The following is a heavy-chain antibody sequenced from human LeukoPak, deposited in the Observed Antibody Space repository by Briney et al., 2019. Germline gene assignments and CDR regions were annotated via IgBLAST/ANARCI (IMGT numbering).Heavy chain of an antibody. Sequence: GGSLRLSCAASGFTVSSNYMSWVRQAPGKGLEWVSVISASGASTYYADSVKGRFTISRDTSKNTLYLQMNSLRAEDTAVYYCAKNGAYTSSSIDYWGQGTLVTVSS. D-gene: IGHD6-6*01. CDR2: ISASGAST. V-gene: IGHV3-23*01. CDR1: GFTVSSNY. CDR3: AKNGAYTSSSIDY. J-gene: IGHJ4*02.